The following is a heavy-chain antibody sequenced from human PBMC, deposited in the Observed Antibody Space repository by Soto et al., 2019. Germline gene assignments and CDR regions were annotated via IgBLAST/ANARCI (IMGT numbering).Heavy chain of an antibody. J-gene: IGHJ4*02. V-gene: IGHV3-53*01. CDR3: AREIGTSLDS. Sequence: EVQLVESGGGLIQPGGSLRLSCTASGFTVSSNYMTLVRQAPGKGLEWVSVIYSGGSTYYADSVKGRFTISRDSSKNTLFLQMNSLRAEDTAVYYCAREIGTSLDSWGQGTLVTVSS. D-gene: IGHD6-13*01. CDR2: IYSGGST. CDR1: GFTVSSNY.